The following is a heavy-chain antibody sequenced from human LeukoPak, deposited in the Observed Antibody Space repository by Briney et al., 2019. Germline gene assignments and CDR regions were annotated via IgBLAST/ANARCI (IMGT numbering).Heavy chain of an antibody. V-gene: IGHV4-61*02. CDR1: GGSISSGSYY. CDR2: IYTSGST. CDR3: AREKIIVVVPAARKNWFDP. D-gene: IGHD2-2*01. J-gene: IGHJ5*02. Sequence: SSETLSLTCTVSGGSISSGSYYWSWIRQPAGKGLEWIGRIYTSGSTNYNPSLKSRVTISVDTSKNQFSLKLSSVTAADTAVYYCAREKIIVVVPAARKNWFDPWGQGTLVTVSS.